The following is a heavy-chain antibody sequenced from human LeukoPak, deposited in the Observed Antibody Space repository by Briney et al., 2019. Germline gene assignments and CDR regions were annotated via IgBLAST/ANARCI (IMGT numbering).Heavy chain of an antibody. D-gene: IGHD5-18*01. CDR3: ASPMQLGGFDY. CDR2: IIPIFGTA. CDR1: GGTFSSYA. V-gene: IGHV1-69*05. Sequence: SVKVSCKASGGTFSSYAISWVLQAPGQGLEWMGRIIPIFGTANYAQKFQGRVTITTDESTSTAYMELISLRSVDTAVYYCASPMQLGGFDYWGQGTLVTVSS. J-gene: IGHJ4*02.